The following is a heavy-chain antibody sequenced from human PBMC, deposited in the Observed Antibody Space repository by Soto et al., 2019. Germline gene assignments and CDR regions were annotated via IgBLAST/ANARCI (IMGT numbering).Heavy chain of an antibody. D-gene: IGHD3-22*01. CDR2: ISGSGGST. CDR3: AKSYYDSSGYQIWYYFDY. J-gene: IGHJ4*02. CDR1: VFTFSSYA. Sequence: GSLRLSCAASVFTFSSYAMSWVRQAPGKGLEWVSAISGSGGSTYYADSVKSRFTISRDNSKNTLYLQMNSLRAEDTAVYYCAKSYYDSSGYQIWYYFDYWGQGTLVTVSS. V-gene: IGHV3-23*01.